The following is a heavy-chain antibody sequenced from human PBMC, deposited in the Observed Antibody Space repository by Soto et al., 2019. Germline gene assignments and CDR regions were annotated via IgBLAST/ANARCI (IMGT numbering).Heavy chain of an antibody. CDR1: GGSVSSGGNY. CDR3: ARGLSSPSAAGV. J-gene: IGHJ4*02. D-gene: IGHD6-6*01. Sequence: QLQLQESGPGLVKPSETLSLTCAVSGGSVSSGGNYWGWIRQSPGKGLEWIGSVHDTGTTHYNPPLTSRVTISVDTSKNQLSLNVNSVTAADTAVYYCARGLSSPSAAGVWGQGTLVTVSS. CDR2: VHDTGTT. V-gene: IGHV4-39*01.